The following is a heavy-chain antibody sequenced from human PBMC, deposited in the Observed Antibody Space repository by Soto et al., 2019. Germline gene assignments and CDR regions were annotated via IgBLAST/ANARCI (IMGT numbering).Heavy chain of an antibody. CDR2: IRADNSNT. CDR1: GYTFTSYG. CDR3: SRDRTTGTADGGDFDI. V-gene: IGHV1-18*01. J-gene: IGHJ3*02. D-gene: IGHD1-1*01. Sequence: QVQLVQSGAEVKKPGASVKVSCKASGYTFTSYGISWVRQAPGQVLERMGRIRADNSNTNYAPKLQVRVTMTTDTATRTGDMELRSLRSDDTAVYYCSRDRTTGTADGGDFDIWGQGTMVTVSS.